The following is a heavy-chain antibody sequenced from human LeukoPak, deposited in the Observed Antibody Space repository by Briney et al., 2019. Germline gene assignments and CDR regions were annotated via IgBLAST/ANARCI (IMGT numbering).Heavy chain of an antibody. D-gene: IGHD6-19*01. CDR3: ARGQQWVDY. J-gene: IGHJ4*02. CDR2: INSSGGST. CDR1: GYTFTSYY. V-gene: IGHV1-46*01. Sequence: ASVTVSCMPSGYTFTSYYIHWVRQAPGEGREWMGLINSSGGSTAYSQRFQGRVTMTRHTSTSTVYMALSSLRSEDTAVYYCARGQQWVDYWGQGTLVTVSS.